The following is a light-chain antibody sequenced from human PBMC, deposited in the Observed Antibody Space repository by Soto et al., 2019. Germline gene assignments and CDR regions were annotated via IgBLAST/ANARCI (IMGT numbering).Light chain of an antibody. Sequence: EIVMTQSPATLSVSPGERATVSCRASQSVRSNLTWYQQKPGQAPRLLIYAASTRATGVPDRFSGSGSGTDFTLTISRLEPEDFAVYYCQQCANWPPKWTFGQGTKVDI. CDR3: QQCANWPPKWT. V-gene: IGKV3D-15*01. CDR1: QSVRSN. CDR2: AAS. J-gene: IGKJ1*01.